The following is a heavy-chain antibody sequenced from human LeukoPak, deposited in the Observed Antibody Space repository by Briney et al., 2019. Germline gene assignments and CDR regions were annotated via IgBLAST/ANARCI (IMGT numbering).Heavy chain of an antibody. D-gene: IGHD3-22*01. CDR3: ARRNYYDSSGFDY. J-gene: IGHJ4*02. V-gene: IGHV4-4*02. Sequence: SETLSLTCAVAGGSISSSNWWSWVRQAPGKGLEWIGEIFHSGNTNYNPSLKSRVTMSVDKSKNQFSLKLTSVTAADTAVYYCARRNYYDSSGFDYWGQGTLVTVSS. CDR2: IFHSGNT. CDR1: GGSISSSNW.